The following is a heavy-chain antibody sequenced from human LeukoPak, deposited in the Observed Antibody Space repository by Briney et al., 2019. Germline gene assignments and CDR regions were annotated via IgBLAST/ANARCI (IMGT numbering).Heavy chain of an antibody. CDR1: GGSFSGYY. Sequence: KPSETLSLTCAVYGGSFSGYYWSWIRQPPGKGLEWIGEINHSGSTNYNPSLKSRVTISVDTSKNQFSLKLSSVTAADTAVYYCARRVPATAHNWFDPWGQGTLVTVSS. J-gene: IGHJ5*02. CDR2: INHSGST. CDR3: ARRVPATAHNWFDP. D-gene: IGHD2-2*01. V-gene: IGHV4-34*01.